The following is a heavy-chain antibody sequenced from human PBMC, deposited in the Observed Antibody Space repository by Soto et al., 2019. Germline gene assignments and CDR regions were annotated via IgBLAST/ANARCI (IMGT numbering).Heavy chain of an antibody. V-gene: IGHV3-21*01. CDR2: ISSSSSYI. Sequence: EVQLVESGGGLVKSGGSLRLSCAASGFTFSSYSMNWVRQAPGKGLEWVSSISSSSSYIYYADSVKGRFTISRDNVKNSLYLQMNSLRAEDTAVYYCARDNQWLVRSYYYGMDVWGQGTTVTVSS. J-gene: IGHJ6*02. CDR3: ARDNQWLVRSYYYGMDV. CDR1: GFTFSSYS. D-gene: IGHD6-19*01.